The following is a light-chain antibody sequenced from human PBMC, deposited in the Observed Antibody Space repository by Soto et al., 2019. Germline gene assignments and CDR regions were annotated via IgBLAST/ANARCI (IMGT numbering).Light chain of an antibody. Sequence: QSVLTQPASVSGSPGQSITISCTGTSSDVGGYNYVSWYQQHPGKAPKLMIYDVSNRPSGVSNRFSGSKSGNTASLTISGLQAEDEADYYCSSYTCSSTVVFGGVTKLTVL. CDR2: DVS. CDR3: SSYTCSSTVV. V-gene: IGLV2-14*01. J-gene: IGLJ2*01. CDR1: SSDVGGYNY.